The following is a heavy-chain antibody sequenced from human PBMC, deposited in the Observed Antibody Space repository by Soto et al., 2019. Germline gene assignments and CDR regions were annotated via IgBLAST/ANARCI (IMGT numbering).Heavy chain of an antibody. V-gene: IGHV4-34*01. Sequence: QVQLQQWGAGLLKPSETLSLTCAVYGGSFSGYYWSWIRQPPGKGLEWIGEINHSGSTNYNPSLKGRVTISVDTSKNQFSLRLSSVTAADTAVYYCARGYTMVRGVKNYNWFDPWGQGTLVTVSS. D-gene: IGHD3-10*01. CDR2: INHSGST. CDR1: GGSFSGYY. J-gene: IGHJ5*02. CDR3: ARGYTMVRGVKNYNWFDP.